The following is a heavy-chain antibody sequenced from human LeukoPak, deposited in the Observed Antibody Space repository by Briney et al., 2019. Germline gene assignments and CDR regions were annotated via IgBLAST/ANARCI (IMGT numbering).Heavy chain of an antibody. V-gene: IGHV1-69*13. CDR2: IIPIFGTA. J-gene: IGHJ4*02. CDR1: GGTFSSYA. CDR3: ASVGNCSSTSCYLDFDY. Sequence: SVKVSCEASGGTFSSYAISWVRQAPGQGLEWMGGIIPIFGTANYAQKFQGRVTITADESTSTAYMELSSLRSEDTAVYYCASVGNCSSTSCYLDFDYWGQGTLVTVSS. D-gene: IGHD2-2*01.